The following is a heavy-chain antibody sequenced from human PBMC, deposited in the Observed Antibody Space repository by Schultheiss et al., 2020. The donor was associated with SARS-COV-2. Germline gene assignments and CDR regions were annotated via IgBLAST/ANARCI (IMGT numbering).Heavy chain of an antibody. CDR2: ISSSSSYT. J-gene: IGHJ4*02. CDR3: ARDPSSSSDSYYFDY. D-gene: IGHD6-6*01. V-gene: IGHV3-11*06. CDR1: GFTFSDYY. Sequence: GESLKISCAASGFTFSDYYMSWIRQAPGKGLEWVSYISSSSSYTNYADSVKGRFTISRDNAKNTLYLQMNTLRAEYTAVYYCARDPSSSSDSYYFDYWGQGTLVTVSS.